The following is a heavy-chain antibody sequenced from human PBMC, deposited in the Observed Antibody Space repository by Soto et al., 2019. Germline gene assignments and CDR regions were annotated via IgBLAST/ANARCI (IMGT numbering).Heavy chain of an antibody. CDR2: IFYTGST. V-gene: IGHV4-61*08. J-gene: IGHJ4*02. CDR3: ARAILYCSGGSCYSYYFDY. D-gene: IGHD2-15*01. Sequence: SETLSLTCSVSGGTINSGDYFWSWIRQPPGKGLEWIGSIFYTGSTNYNPSLKSRVTMSVDTSKNQFSLKLSSVTAADTAVYYCARAILYCSGGSCYSYYFDYWGQGALVTVSS. CDR1: GGTINSGDYF.